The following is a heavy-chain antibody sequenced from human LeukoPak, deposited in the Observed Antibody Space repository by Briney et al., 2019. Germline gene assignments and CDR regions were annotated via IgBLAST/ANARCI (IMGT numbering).Heavy chain of an antibody. J-gene: IGHJ4*02. CDR3: ARAYQPLGGLSFPDY. V-gene: IGHV7-4-1*02. CDR2: INPNTGNP. D-gene: IGHD3-16*02. Sequence: ASVKVSCKASGYTFTNYAMNWVRQAPGQGPEWMGWINPNTGNPTYAQGFTGRFVFSLDTSVSTTYLQINSLKPEDTAVYYCARAYQPLGGLSFPDYWGQGTLVTVSS. CDR1: GYTFTNYA.